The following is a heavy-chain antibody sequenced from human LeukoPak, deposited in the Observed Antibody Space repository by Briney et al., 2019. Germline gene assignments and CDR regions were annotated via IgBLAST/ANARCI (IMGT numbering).Heavy chain of an antibody. CDR2: ISRNGDNT. J-gene: IGHJ4*02. V-gene: IGHV3-64D*06. Sequence: GGSLRLSCSVSGFTFSTYVMHWVRQAPGKGLEYVSAISRNGDNTYYVDSVKGRFTISRDNSKNTLYLQMSSLRADDTAVYYCVRGTGYWGQGTPVTVSS. CDR3: VRGTGY. CDR1: GFTFSTYV.